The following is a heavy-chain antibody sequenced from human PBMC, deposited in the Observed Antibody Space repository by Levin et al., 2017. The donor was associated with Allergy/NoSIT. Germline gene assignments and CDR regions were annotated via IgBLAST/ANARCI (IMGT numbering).Heavy chain of an antibody. CDR3: AKDQEDDDKDKCDN. Sequence: GGSLRLSCAASGFTFSNYAMSWVRQAPGKGLEWVTTITGSGGRTYYADSVKGRFTIARDNSKNTLYLQMNDLRVDVTAVYFCAKDQEDDDKDKCDNWGQGSLVTVSS. D-gene: IGHD1-1*01. CDR2: ITGSGGRT. CDR1: GFTFSNYA. J-gene: IGHJ4*02. V-gene: IGHV3-23*01.